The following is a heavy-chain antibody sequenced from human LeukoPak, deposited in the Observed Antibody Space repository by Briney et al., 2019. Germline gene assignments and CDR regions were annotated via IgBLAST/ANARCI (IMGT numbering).Heavy chain of an antibody. CDR3: ARVSVYYYDSSGPFDP. J-gene: IGHJ5*02. D-gene: IGHD3-22*01. V-gene: IGHV1-2*02. CDR2: TNPNSGGT. Sequence: ASVKVSCKASGYTFTGYYMHWVRQAPGQGLECMGWTNPNSGGTNYAQKFQGRVTMTRDTSISTAYMELSRLRSDDTAVYYCARVSVYYYDSSGPFDPWGQGTLVTVSS. CDR1: GYTFTGYY.